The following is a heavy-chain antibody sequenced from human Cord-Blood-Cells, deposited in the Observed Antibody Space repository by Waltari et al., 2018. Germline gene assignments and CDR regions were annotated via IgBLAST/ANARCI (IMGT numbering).Heavy chain of an antibody. CDR3: ARLFVSEPAAPSFDY. D-gene: IGHD2-2*01. Sequence: QVQLQQWGAGLLQPSETLSLTCAVYGGSFSGYYWRWTRHPPGQGLEWIGEINHSGSTNYNPSLKSRVTISVDTSKNQFSLKLSSVTAADTAVYYCARLFVSEPAAPSFDYWGQGTLVTVSS. CDR1: GGSFSGYY. V-gene: IGHV4-34*01. J-gene: IGHJ4*02. CDR2: INHSGST.